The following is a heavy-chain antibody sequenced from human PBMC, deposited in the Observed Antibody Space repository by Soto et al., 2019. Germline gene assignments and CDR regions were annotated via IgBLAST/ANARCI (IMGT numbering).Heavy chain of an antibody. Sequence: GGSLRLSCAASGFTFSSYGMHWVRQAPGKGLEWVAVIWYDGSNKYYADSVKGRFTISRDNSKNTLYLQMNSLRAEDTAVYYCARDRNYYDSSGYPEYWGQGTLVTVSS. CDR2: IWYDGSNK. CDR3: ARDRNYYDSSGYPEY. D-gene: IGHD3-22*01. V-gene: IGHV3-33*01. CDR1: GFTFSSYG. J-gene: IGHJ4*02.